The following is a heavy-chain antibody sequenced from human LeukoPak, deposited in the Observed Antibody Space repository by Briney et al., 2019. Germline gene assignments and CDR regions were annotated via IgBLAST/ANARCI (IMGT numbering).Heavy chain of an antibody. CDR1: GFTFSSYS. CDR3: ARGAYCGGDCYLGDDAFDI. J-gene: IGHJ3*02. CDR2: ISSSSSYI. D-gene: IGHD2-21*02. Sequence: PGGSLRLSCAASGFTFSSYSMNWVRQAPGKGLEWVSSISSSSSYIYYADSVKGRFTISRDNAKNSLYLQMNSLRAEDTAVYYCARGAYCGGDCYLGDDAFDIWGQGTMVTVSS. V-gene: IGHV3-21*04.